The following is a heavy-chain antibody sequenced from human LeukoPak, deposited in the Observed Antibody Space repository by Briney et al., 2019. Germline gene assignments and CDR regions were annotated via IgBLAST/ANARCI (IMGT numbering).Heavy chain of an antibody. CDR3: ATLRDLDWTLHDY. J-gene: IGHJ4*02. Sequence: PSETLSLTCTVSGGSISSISYYWGWIRQPPGRGLEWIGSMYHNGSTYYNPSLTSRVTISVDASKNQFSLKLSSVTAADTAVYYCATLRDLDWTLHDYWGQGTLITVSS. CDR2: MYHNGST. V-gene: IGHV4-39*01. CDR1: GGSISSISYY. D-gene: IGHD3-9*01.